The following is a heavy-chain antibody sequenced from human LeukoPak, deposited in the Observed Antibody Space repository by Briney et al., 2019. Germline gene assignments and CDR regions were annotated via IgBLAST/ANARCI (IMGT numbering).Heavy chain of an antibody. D-gene: IGHD4-23*01. CDR1: GYTFTDYY. CDR3: ATGMIPTTVVTYDAFDI. CDR2: INPKSVGT. J-gene: IGHJ3*02. Sequence: ASVKVSCKASGYTFTDYYMHWVRQAPGQGLEWMGWINPKSVGTIYAQQFQGRVTMTRDTSISTAYMELSRLRSDDTAVYYCATGMIPTTVVTYDAFDIWGQGTMVTVSS. V-gene: IGHV1-2*02.